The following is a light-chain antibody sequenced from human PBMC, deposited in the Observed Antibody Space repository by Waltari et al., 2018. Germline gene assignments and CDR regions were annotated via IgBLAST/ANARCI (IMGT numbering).Light chain of an antibody. CDR1: QGINTF. CDR2: PAS. V-gene: IGKV1-9*01. CDR3: LQVNSNPHT. Sequence: DIQLTQSPSFLSASVGARVTITCRASQGINTFLAWYQHKPGQAPNLLIYPASTLQSGVPSRFSGSGSGTDFTLTISGLQPEDYATYYCLQVNSNPHTFGQGTKLEIK. J-gene: IGKJ2*01.